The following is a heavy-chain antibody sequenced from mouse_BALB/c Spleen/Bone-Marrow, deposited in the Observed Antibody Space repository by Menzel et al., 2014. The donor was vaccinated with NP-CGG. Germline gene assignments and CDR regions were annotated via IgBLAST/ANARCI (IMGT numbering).Heavy chain of an antibody. CDR2: MYPGDGST. Sequence: VKLMESGPELVKPGTLVKISCKASGYSFTDYDINWVKQRPGQGLEWIGWMYPGDGSTKYNEKFKGKATLTADRSSSTAYMQLSSLTSEGSAVYFCARGGIGRSLDYWGQGTSVTVSS. J-gene: IGHJ4*01. CDR3: ARGGIGRSLDY. CDR1: GYSFTDYD. V-gene: IGHV1S56*01. D-gene: IGHD3-3*01.